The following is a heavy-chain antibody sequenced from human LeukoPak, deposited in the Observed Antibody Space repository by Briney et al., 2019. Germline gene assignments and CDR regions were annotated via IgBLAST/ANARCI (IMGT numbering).Heavy chain of an antibody. Sequence: SGGSLRLSCAASGFTFSNYAKHWVRQAPGKGLEWVSLISSGGTYEYYADSVKGRFTISRDNSKNTLYLQLNSLRAEDTAVYYCARDSTYYYDSGSSGPHYFDNWGQGTLVTVSS. D-gene: IGHD3-10*01. CDR1: GFTFSNYA. CDR3: ARDSTYYYDSGSSGPHYFDN. J-gene: IGHJ4*02. CDR2: ISSGGTYE. V-gene: IGHV3-30*01.